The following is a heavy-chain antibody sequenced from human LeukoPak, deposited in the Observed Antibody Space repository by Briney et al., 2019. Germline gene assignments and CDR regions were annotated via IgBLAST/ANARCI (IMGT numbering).Heavy chain of an antibody. CDR1: GFTFSGST. Sequence: GGSLRLSCAASGFTFSGSTIHWVRQASGKGLEWVGHIRSKANNYATEYAASLKGRFTISRDDSKNTAFLQMNSLKTEDTAVYYCTRGSTYGTFDYWGQGTLVIVSS. D-gene: IGHD2-2*01. CDR2: IRSKANNYAT. J-gene: IGHJ4*02. CDR3: TRGSTYGTFDY. V-gene: IGHV3-73*01.